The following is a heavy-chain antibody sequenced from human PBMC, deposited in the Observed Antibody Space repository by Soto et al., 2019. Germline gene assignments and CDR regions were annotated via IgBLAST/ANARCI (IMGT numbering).Heavy chain of an antibody. V-gene: IGHV1-8*02. CDR2: MNPNRGST. CDR1: GYTFTDYD. CDR3: STWGRNGWYTGFF. D-gene: IGHD6-19*01. Sequence: QVQLVQSGAEVRKPGASVKVSCKTSGYTFTDYDINWVRQAPGQGLEWVGRMNPNRGSTDYAQKLEGRVTMTRDISTSTAYMELSSLGYDDTAVYCWSTWGRNGWYTGFFWGQGTLVTVSS. J-gene: IGHJ4*02.